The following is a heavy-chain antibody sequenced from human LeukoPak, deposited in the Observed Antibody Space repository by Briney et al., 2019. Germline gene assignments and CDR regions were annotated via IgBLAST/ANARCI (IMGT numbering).Heavy chain of an antibody. CDR2: INSDGSST. J-gene: IGHJ4*02. CDR1: GFTFSSYW. D-gene: IGHD4-17*01. CDR3: ARAADYGDTFDY. V-gene: IGHV3-74*01. Sequence: GGSLRLSCAASGFTFSSYWMHWVRQAPGKGLVWVSRINSDGSSTSYADSVKGRFTISRDNAKNTLYLQMNSLRAEDTAAYYCARAADYGDTFDYWGQGTLVTVSS.